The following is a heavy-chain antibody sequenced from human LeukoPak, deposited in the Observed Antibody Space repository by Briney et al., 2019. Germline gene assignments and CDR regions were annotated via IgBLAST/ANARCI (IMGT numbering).Heavy chain of an antibody. J-gene: IGHJ5*02. CDR1: GYTFTGYY. CDR2: INPNSGGT. CDR3: ARTSEYSPPNWFDP. V-gene: IGHV1-2*06. D-gene: IGHD5-18*01. Sequence: ASVKVSCKASGYTFTGYYMHWVRQAPGQGLEWMGRINPNSGGTNYAQKFQGRVTMTRDTSISTAYMELSRLRSDDTAIYYCARTSEYSPPNWFDPWGQGTLVTVSS.